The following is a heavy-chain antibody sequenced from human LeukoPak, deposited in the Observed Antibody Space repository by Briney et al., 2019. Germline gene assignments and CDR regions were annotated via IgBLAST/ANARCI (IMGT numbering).Heavy chain of an antibody. Sequence: TSETLPLTCTVSGGSISSYYWSWIRQPPGKGLEWIGYIYYSGSTNYNPSLKSRVTISVDTSKNQFSLKLSSVTAADTAVYYCARDRGYYFDYWGQGTLVTVSS. CDR1: GGSISSYY. CDR2: IYYSGST. CDR3: ARDRGYYFDY. V-gene: IGHV4-59*01. J-gene: IGHJ4*02. D-gene: IGHD3-10*01.